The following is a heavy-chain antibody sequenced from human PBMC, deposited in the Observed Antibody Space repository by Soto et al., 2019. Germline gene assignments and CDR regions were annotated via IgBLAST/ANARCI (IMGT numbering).Heavy chain of an antibody. CDR3: ASGHDAYKVRY. V-gene: IGHV4-31*03. D-gene: IGHD1-1*01. CDR2: IYYTGNT. CDR1: GGSISSGATGSY. Sequence: QVQLQESGPGLVKPSQTLSLTCTVSGGSISSGATGSYWTWIRQLPGKGLEWIGSIYYTGNTYYNPSLKSRPTISIDTSENQFSLRLTSVTAADTAVYFCASGHDAYKVRYWGQGTLVTVSS. J-gene: IGHJ4*02.